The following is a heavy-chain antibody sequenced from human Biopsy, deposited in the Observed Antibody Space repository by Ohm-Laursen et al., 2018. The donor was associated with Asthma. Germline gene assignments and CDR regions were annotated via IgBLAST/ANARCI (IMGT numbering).Heavy chain of an antibody. CDR1: GGSISSGDYY. Sequence: SQTLSLTCAVSGGSISSGDYYWSWIRQAPGKGLEWIAYIYSSGDTYYSPSLKSRVSISLDPSKNQFSLSLTSVTAADTAVYYCARTTYGDDGFDPWGQGTLVTVSS. CDR2: IYSSGDT. CDR3: ARTTYGDDGFDP. V-gene: IGHV4-31*11. J-gene: IGHJ5*02. D-gene: IGHD4-17*01.